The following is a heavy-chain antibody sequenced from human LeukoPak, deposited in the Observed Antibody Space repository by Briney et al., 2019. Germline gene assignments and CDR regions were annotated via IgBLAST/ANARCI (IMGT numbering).Heavy chain of an antibody. CDR1: GFTFSNFG. CDR3: ARGGSGWDFDF. V-gene: IGHV3-30*02. Sequence: PGGSLRLSCAASGFTFSNFGMHWVRQAPGKGLEWVAFIRSDGSNKYYAASVKGRFTISRDDSKNTLHLQMNSLRAEDAAIYYCARGGSGWDFDFWGQGTLVTVSS. CDR2: IRSDGSNK. D-gene: IGHD6-25*01. J-gene: IGHJ4*02.